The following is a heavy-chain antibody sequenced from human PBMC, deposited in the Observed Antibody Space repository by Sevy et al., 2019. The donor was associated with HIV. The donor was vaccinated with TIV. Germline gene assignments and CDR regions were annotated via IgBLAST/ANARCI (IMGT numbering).Heavy chain of an antibody. J-gene: IGHJ4*02. D-gene: IGHD6-13*01. Sequence: GGSLRLSCAASGFTFSSYAMHWVRQAPGKGLEWVAVISYDGSNKYYADSVKGRFTISRDNYKNTLYLQMNSLRAEDTAVYYCVRPRRGIAAAGTAGPFDYWGQGTLVTVSS. CDR2: ISYDGSNK. CDR3: VRPRRGIAAAGTAGPFDY. CDR1: GFTFSSYA. V-gene: IGHV3-30*04.